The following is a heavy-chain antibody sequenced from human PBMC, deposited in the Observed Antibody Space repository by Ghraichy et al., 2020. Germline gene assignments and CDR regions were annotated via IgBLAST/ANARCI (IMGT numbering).Heavy chain of an antibody. D-gene: IGHD2-2*01. J-gene: IGHJ3*01. CDR3: ARERYCTTTRCYGLAPFEF. V-gene: IGHV3-7*01. CDR1: GFSFSNYW. CDR2: IKQDGSEE. Sequence: GGSLRLSCGASGFSFSNYWMSWVRQAPGKGLEWVANIKQDGSEEYYVDSVKGRFTISRDNAKNSVYLQMNSLRVEDTAVFYCARERYCTTTRCYGLAPFEFWGQGTKVTVSS.